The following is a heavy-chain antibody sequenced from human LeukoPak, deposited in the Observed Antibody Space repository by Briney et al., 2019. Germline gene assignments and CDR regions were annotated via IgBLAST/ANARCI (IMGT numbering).Heavy chain of an antibody. V-gene: IGHV4-39*01. Sequence: PSETLSLTCTVSSGSISSSSYYWGWIRQPPGKGLECIGNIYPSGTPYYNPSHKSRVTISIDTSKSQFSLRLSTVTAADTAVYYCVQNIPGAIEHWGQGTLVTVSS. CDR1: SGSISSSSYY. CDR2: IYPSGTP. J-gene: IGHJ1*01. CDR3: VQNIPGAIEH. D-gene: IGHD1-7*01.